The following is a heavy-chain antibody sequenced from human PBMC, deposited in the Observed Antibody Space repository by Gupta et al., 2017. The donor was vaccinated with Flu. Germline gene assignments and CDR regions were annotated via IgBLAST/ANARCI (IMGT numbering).Heavy chain of an antibody. J-gene: IGHJ4*02. Sequence: VQLVESGGGVVQPGRSLRLSCAASGFIFSSYGMHWVRQAPGKGLEWVAVMSHDGSSRYYGDSVMGRFNISRDNSKNTLYLQMNSLRAEDTAVYYCAKELGGAGSYYTFDYWGQGTLVTVSS. CDR3: AKELGGAGSYYTFDY. CDR1: GFIFSSYG. V-gene: IGHV3-30*18. D-gene: IGHD3-10*01. CDR2: MSHDGSSR.